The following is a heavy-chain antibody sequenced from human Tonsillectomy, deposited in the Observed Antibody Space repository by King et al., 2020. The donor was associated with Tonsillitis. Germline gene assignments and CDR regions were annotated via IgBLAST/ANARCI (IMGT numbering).Heavy chain of an antibody. Sequence: QLVQSGAEVKKPGASVKVSCKASGYTFTSYYMHWVRQAPGQGLDWMGIINPSGGSTSYAQKFQGRVTMTRDTSTSTVYMELSSLRSEDTAVYYCARDSSGYPSLYYFDYWGQGTLVTVSS. CDR1: GYTFTSYY. D-gene: IGHD3-22*01. CDR2: INPSGGST. CDR3: ARDSSGYPSLYYFDY. J-gene: IGHJ4*02. V-gene: IGHV1-46*01.